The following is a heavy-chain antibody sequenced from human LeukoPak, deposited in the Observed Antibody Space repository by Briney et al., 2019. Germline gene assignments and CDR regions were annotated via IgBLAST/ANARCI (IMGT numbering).Heavy chain of an antibody. J-gene: IGHJ4*02. CDR3: AKAVQWLVRYYFDY. CDR2: ISGSGGST. D-gene: IGHD6-19*01. Sequence: GGSLRLSCAASGFTFSSYAMSWVRQAPGKGLEWVSAISGSGGSTYYADSVKGRFTISRDNSKNTLYLQMNSLRTEDTAVYYCAKAVQWLVRYYFDYWGQGTLVTVSS. CDR1: GFTFSSYA. V-gene: IGHV3-23*01.